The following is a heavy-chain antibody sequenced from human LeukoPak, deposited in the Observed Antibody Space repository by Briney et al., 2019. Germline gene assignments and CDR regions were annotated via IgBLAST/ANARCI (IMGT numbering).Heavy chain of an antibody. CDR3: AKERRGYYMDL. V-gene: IGHV3-43*01. J-gene: IGHJ6*03. D-gene: IGHD3-10*01. Sequence: VALINLNGSFTHYAESVKGRFTISRANSKNSLSLQMNSLRPEDTALYYCAKERRGYYMDLWGKGTTVIVSS. CDR2: INLNGSFT.